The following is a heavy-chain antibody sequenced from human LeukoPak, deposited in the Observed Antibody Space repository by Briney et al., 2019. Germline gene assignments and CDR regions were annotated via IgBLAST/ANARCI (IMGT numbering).Heavy chain of an antibody. CDR3: ARVTCRSSVMGDDY. CDR2: INPNSGGT. Sequence: GASVKVSCKASGYTFTGYYMHWVRQAPGQGLEWMGWINPNSGGTNYAQRFQGRVTMTRDTSISTAYMELSRLRSDDTAVYYCARVTCRSSVMGDDYWGQGTLVTVSS. D-gene: IGHD6-6*01. CDR1: GYTFTGYY. V-gene: IGHV1-2*02. J-gene: IGHJ4*02.